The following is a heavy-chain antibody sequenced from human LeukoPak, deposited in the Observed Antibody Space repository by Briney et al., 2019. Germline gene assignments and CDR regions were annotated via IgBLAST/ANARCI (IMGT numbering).Heavy chain of an antibody. CDR2: IYSGGST. CDR3: ARDYYDSNNAFDI. Sequence: PGGSLRLSCAASGFTFSSYWMHWVRQAPGKGLVWVSVIYSGGSTYYADSVKGRFTISRHNSKNTLYLQMNSLRAEDTAVYYCARDYYDSNNAFDIWGQGTMVTVSS. V-gene: IGHV3-53*04. D-gene: IGHD3-22*01. CDR1: GFTFSSYW. J-gene: IGHJ3*02.